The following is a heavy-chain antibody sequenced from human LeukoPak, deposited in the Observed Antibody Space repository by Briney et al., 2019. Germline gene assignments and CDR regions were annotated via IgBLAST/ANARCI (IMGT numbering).Heavy chain of an antibody. D-gene: IGHD5-18*01. CDR1: GFNFNYYA. Sequence: GGSLRLSCAASGFNFNYYAMSWVRPAPGKGLEWVSGISDNEGRTYYTDSVKGRFTISRDKTRNTVYLQMNNLRADDTAVYFCARHDSFIPYWGQGTLVTVSS. J-gene: IGHJ4*02. V-gene: IGHV3-23*01. CDR2: ISDNEGRT. CDR3: ARHDSFIPY.